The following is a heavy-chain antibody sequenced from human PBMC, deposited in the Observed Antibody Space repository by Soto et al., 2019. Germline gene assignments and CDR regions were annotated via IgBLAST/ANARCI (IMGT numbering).Heavy chain of an antibody. CDR1: GFTFSSYA. V-gene: IGHV3-23*01. J-gene: IGHJ6*02. Sequence: GGSLRLSCAASGFTFSSYAMSWVRQAPGKGLEWVSAISGSGDITNYADSVKGRFSISRDNSKNTVYLQMNSLSADDTAVYYCAKDQQPSVYNGLDVWGQGTTVTVSS. CDR2: ISGSGDIT. CDR3: AKDQQPSVYNGLDV. D-gene: IGHD1-1*01.